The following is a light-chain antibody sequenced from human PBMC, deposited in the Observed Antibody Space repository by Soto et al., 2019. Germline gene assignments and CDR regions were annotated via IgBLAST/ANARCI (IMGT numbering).Light chain of an antibody. J-gene: IGKJ1*01. V-gene: IGKV3-11*01. Sequence: EIVFAQSPGTLSLSSGERTPPSFRAIQSVSSYLAWYQQKPGQAPRLLIYDASNRATGIPARFSGSGSGTDFTLTISSLEPEDSAIYYCQQRSSWHTFGQGTKVDIK. CDR2: DAS. CDR1: QSVSSY. CDR3: QQRSSWHT.